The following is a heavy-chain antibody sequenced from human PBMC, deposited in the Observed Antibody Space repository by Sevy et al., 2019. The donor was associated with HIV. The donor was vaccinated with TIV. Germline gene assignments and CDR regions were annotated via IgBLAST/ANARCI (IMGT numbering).Heavy chain of an antibody. CDR3: ARGRQDYVVVVTSTVPFDY. V-gene: IGHV4-34*01. CDR2: INHTGSL. CDR1: GGSFSGYF. D-gene: IGHD2-2*01. J-gene: IGHJ4*02. Sequence: SDTLSLTCAVSGGSFSGYFWNWIRQSPGKGLEWIGEINHTGSLKYNPSLKSRVTISVDASNSKLSQHLRSVPAADTAVYYCARGRQDYVVVVTSTVPFDYWGRGTLVTVSS.